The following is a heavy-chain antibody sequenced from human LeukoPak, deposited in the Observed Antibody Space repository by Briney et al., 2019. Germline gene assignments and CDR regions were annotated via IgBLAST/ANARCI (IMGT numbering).Heavy chain of an antibody. Sequence: SETLSLTCTVSGGSISSGSYYWSWIRQPAGKGLEWIGRIYTSGCTNYNPSLKSRVTISVDTSKNQFSLKLSSVTAADTAVYYCARDPVDYDFWSGHFDYWGQGTLVTVSS. V-gene: IGHV4-61*02. CDR3: ARDPVDYDFWSGHFDY. CDR1: GGSISSGSYY. CDR2: IYTSGCT. J-gene: IGHJ4*02. D-gene: IGHD3-3*01.